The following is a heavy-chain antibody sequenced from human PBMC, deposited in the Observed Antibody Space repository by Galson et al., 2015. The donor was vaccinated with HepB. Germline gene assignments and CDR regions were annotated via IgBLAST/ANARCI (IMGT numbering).Heavy chain of an antibody. CDR3: ARDVTVSLRGGGY. J-gene: IGHJ4*02. CDR2: ISRSGTTI. D-gene: IGHD2-15*01. V-gene: IGHV3-48*01. Sequence: SLRLSCAASGFTFSTYSMNWVRQAPGKGLEWISYISRSGTTIFYADSVKGRFTISRDNAKNSLYLQMNSLRAEDTAVYYCARDVTVSLRGGGYWGQGTLVTVS. CDR1: GFTFSTYS.